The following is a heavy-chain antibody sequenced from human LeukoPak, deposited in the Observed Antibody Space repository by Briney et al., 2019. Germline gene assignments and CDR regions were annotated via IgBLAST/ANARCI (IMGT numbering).Heavy chain of an antibody. J-gene: IGHJ2*01. CDR3: ARGRIKQSRYFDL. CDR2: INHSGST. CDR1: GGSFSGYY. V-gene: IGHV4-34*01. Sequence: SETLSLTCAVYGGSFSGYYWSWIRQPPGKGLEWIGEINHSGSTNYNPSLKSRVTISVDTSKSQFSLKLSSVTAADTAAYHCARGRIKQSRYFDLWGRGTLVTVSS.